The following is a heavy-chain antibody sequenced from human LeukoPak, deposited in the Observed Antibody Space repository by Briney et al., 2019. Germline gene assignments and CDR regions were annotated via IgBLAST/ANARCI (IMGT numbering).Heavy chain of an antibody. D-gene: IGHD3-10*01. CDR1: GGSISSYY. CDR2: IYTSGST. J-gene: IGHJ4*02. V-gene: IGHV4-4*07. Sequence: SETLSLTCTVSGGSISSYYWSWIRQPPGKGLEWIGRIYTSGSTNYNPSLKSRVTMSVDTSKNQFSLKLSSVTAADTAVYYCAREASYYYGSGSYCLDYWGQGTLVTVSS. CDR3: AREASYYYGSGSYCLDY.